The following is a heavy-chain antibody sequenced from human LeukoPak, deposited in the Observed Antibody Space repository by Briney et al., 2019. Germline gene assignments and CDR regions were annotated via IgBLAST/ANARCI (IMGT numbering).Heavy chain of an antibody. CDR3: AKDYYYDSSGSPNYFDY. D-gene: IGHD3-22*01. Sequence: GGSLRLSCAASGFTFDDYAMHWVRQAPGKGLEWVSGISWNSGSIGYADSVKGRLTISRDNAKNSLYLQMNSLRAEDTALYYCAKDYYYDSSGSPNYFDYWGQGTLVTVSS. CDR2: ISWNSGSI. J-gene: IGHJ4*02. CDR1: GFTFDDYA. V-gene: IGHV3-9*01.